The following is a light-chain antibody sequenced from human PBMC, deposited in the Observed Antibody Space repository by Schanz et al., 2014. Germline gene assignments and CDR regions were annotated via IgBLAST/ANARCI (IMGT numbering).Light chain of an antibody. CDR3: QQRSNWPRT. J-gene: IGKJ1*01. Sequence: EIVLTQSPATLSLSPGERATLSCRASQSVSSYLAWYQQKPGQAPRLLIYDASNRATGIPARFSGSGSGTEFTLTISSLQSEDFAVYYCQQRSNWPRTFGQGTKVEIK. CDR2: DAS. CDR1: QSVSSY. V-gene: IGKV3-11*01.